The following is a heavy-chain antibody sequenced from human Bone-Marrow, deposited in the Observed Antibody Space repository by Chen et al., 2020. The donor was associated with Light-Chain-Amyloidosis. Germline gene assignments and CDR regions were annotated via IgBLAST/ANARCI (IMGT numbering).Heavy chain of an antibody. Sequence: QVQLQQWGAGLLKPSEALSLKCSVSGDSITSSTDYWGWIRQPPGKGLEYIASIYSSGSSYYKPSLKSRVTISVDTSKNQFSLRLTPATAADTAVYYCVRSRYSTGPFEVWGQGSLVTVSS. CDR3: VRSRYSTGPFEV. CDR1: GDSITSSTDY. V-gene: IGHV4-39*07. D-gene: IGHD3-16*02. J-gene: IGHJ1*01. CDR2: IYSSGSS.